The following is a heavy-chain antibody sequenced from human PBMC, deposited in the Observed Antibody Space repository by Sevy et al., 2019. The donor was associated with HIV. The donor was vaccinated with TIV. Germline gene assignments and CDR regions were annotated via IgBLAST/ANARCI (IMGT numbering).Heavy chain of an antibody. D-gene: IGHD3-16*01. J-gene: IGHJ4*02. Sequence: GESLKLSCAASGFSFTNYAMAWVRQAPGKGLEWVSSISASGASTYYGDSVKGRLTISRDISKNAPYLHLNSLRADDTALYYWAKAGDVYVWGSFHLEYWGQGTLVTVSS. CDR1: GFSFTNYA. V-gene: IGHV3-23*01. CDR3: AKAGDVYVWGSFHLEY. CDR2: ISASGAST.